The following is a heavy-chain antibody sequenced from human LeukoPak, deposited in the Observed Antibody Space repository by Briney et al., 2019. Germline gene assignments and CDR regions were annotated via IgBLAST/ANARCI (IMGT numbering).Heavy chain of an antibody. CDR1: GFSFSTYA. CDR2: ISGSGGST. J-gene: IGHJ5*02. V-gene: IGHV3-23*01. D-gene: IGHD6-13*01. CDR3: AREDSRVWFDP. Sequence: GGSLRLSCVASGFSFSTYAISWARQSPGKGLEWVSGISGSGGSTYYADSVKGRFTISRDNAKNSLYLQMNSLRAEDTAVYYCAREDSRVWFDPWGQGTLVTVSS.